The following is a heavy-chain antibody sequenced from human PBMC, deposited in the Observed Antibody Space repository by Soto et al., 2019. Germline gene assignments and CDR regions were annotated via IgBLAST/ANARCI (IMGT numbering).Heavy chain of an antibody. V-gene: IGHV3-23*01. CDR3: AKKPSIVVVPAAIDWFDP. Sequence: GGSLRLSCAASGFTFSSYAMSWVRQAPGKGLEWVSAISGSGGSTYYADSVKGRFTISRDNSKNTLYLQMNSLRAEDTAVYYCAKKPSIVVVPAAIDWFDPWGQGTLVTVSS. D-gene: IGHD2-2*01. CDR2: ISGSGGST. J-gene: IGHJ5*02. CDR1: GFTFSSYA.